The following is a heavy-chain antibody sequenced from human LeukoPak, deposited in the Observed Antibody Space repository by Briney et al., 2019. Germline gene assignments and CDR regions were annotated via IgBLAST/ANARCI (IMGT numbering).Heavy chain of an antibody. J-gene: IGHJ4*02. Sequence: GGSLRLSCAASGFTFSSNSMNWVRQAPGKGLEWVSYISLSRDTIYYADSVKGRFTISRDNAKNSLYLQMNSLRDEDTAVYYCARDLTTMVRGLPLDYWGQGTLVTVSS. D-gene: IGHD3-10*01. CDR3: ARDLTTMVRGLPLDY. CDR1: GFTFSSNS. V-gene: IGHV3-48*02. CDR2: ISLSRDTI.